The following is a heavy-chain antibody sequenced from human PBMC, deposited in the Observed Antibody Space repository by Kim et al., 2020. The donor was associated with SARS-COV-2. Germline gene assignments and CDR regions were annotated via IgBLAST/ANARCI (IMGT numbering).Heavy chain of an antibody. CDR2: INTNTGNP. CDR3: ARVLLPGDGSNSGFDY. V-gene: IGHV7-4-1*02. Sequence: ASLKFSCKASGYTFTSYAMNWVRQAPGQGLEWMGWINTNTGNPTYDQGFTGRLFFSLDTSVSTAYLQISSLNAEDTAVYYCARVLLPGDGSNSGFDYSGQ. CDR1: GYTFTSYA. D-gene: IGHD2-15*01. J-gene: IGHJ4*02.